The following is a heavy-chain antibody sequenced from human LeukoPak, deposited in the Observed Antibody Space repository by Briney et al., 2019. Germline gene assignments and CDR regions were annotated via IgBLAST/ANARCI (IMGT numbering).Heavy chain of an antibody. CDR3: ARANYYGSGSPSVFDY. CDR2: IYHSGST. D-gene: IGHD3-10*01. Sequence: SETLSLTCAVIGYSISSGYYWGWIRPPPGKGLEWIGIIYHSGSTYYNPSLKSRVTISVDTSKTQFSLRLSSVTAADTAVYYCARANYYGSGSPSVFDYWGQGTLVTVSS. V-gene: IGHV4-38-2*01. J-gene: IGHJ4*02. CDR1: GYSISSGYY.